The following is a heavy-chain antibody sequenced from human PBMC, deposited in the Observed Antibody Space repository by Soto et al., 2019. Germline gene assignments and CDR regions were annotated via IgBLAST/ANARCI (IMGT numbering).Heavy chain of an antibody. J-gene: IGHJ6*02. CDR3: AMVDVYVTPSPQDV. CDR1: GYTFTRYG. Sequence: QAQLVQSGAEVKNPGASVKGSCKASGYTFTRYGIGWARQAPGQGLEWRGWINTYNGNTNYAQNVQGRVTLTTDTSTSTAYMELRSLRSNDTAIYYCAMVDVYVTPSPQDVWGQGTTVIASS. V-gene: IGHV1-18*01. D-gene: IGHD3-16*01. CDR2: INTYNGNT.